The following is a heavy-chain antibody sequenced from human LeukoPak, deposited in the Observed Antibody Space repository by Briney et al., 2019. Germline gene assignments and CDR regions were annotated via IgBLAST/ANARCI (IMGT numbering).Heavy chain of an antibody. D-gene: IGHD3-10*01. J-gene: IGHJ4*02. CDR1: GYSFTSYW. CDR3: ASGSGTYSPDY. CDR2: IAPTYSYT. V-gene: IGHV5-10-1*01. Sequence: GESLKIYCQGSGYSFTSYWITWVRQMPGKGLEWMGMIAPTYSYTNYSPAFQGHVTISVDKSISTAYLQWSSLKASDTAIYFCASGSGTYSPDYWGQGSLVTV.